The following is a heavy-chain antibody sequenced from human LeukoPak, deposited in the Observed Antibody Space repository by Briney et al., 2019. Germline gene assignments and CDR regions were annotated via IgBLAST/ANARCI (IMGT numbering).Heavy chain of an antibody. CDR2: IVVGSGNT. CDR1: GFTFTSSA. Sequence: SVKVSCKASGFTFTSSAVQWVRQARGQRLEWIGWIVVGSGNTNYAQKFQERVTITRDMSTSTAYMELSSLRSEDTAVYYCAAEGDVYTISDAFDIWGQGTMVTVSS. D-gene: IGHD5-24*01. CDR3: AAEGDVYTISDAFDI. V-gene: IGHV1-58*01. J-gene: IGHJ3*02.